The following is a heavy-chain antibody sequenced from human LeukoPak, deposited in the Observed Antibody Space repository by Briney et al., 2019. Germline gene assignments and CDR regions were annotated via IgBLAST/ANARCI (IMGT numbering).Heavy chain of an antibody. CDR2: INPNSGGT. Sequence: SVKVSCKASGYTFTGYYMHWVRQAPGQGLEWMGWINPNSGGTNYAQKFQGRVTMTRDTSISTAYMELSRLRSDDTAVYYCARGRRRDGYNFGYWGQGTLVTVSS. V-gene: IGHV1-2*02. CDR3: ARGRRRDGYNFGY. CDR1: GYTFTGYY. J-gene: IGHJ4*02. D-gene: IGHD5-12*01.